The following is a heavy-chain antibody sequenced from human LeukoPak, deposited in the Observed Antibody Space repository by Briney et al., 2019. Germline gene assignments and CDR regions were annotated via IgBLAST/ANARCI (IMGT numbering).Heavy chain of an antibody. D-gene: IGHD2-2*01. CDR1: GGSYY. V-gene: IGHV4-59*01. Sequence: SETLSLTCTVSGGSYYWSLIRQPPGKGLEWIGFVYYSGNTNYNPSLKSRVTISLDTSKNQFSLKLRSVTTADTAVYYCARGRYQLDYWGQGTLVTVSS. J-gene: IGHJ4*02. CDR3: ARGRYQLDY. CDR2: VYYSGNT.